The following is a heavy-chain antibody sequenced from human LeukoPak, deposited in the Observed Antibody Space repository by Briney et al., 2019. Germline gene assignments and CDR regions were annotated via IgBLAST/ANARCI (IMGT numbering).Heavy chain of an antibody. D-gene: IGHD5-18*01. V-gene: IGHV3-30*19. Sequence: GGSLRLSCTASGFNFGIYGMHWVRQAPGKGLEWVTLITYDGSNQYYADSVKGRFTISRDNSKNTLYLQMNSLRVEDTAVYYCARRGYFAPFYYMDVWGKGTTVTVSS. J-gene: IGHJ6*03. CDR1: GFNFGIYG. CDR3: ARRGYFAPFYYMDV. CDR2: ITYDGSNQ.